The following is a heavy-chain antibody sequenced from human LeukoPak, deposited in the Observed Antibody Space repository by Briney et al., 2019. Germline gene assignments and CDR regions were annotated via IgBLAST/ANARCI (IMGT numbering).Heavy chain of an antibody. CDR3: ATSTVTLYYFDY. D-gene: IGHD4-17*01. Sequence: RSGGSLRLSCAASGFTVSSNYMSWVRQAPGKGLEWVSVIYSGGSTYYAGSVKGRFTISRDNSKNTLYLQMNSLRAEDTAVYYCATSTVTLYYFDYWGQGTLVTVSS. J-gene: IGHJ4*02. V-gene: IGHV3-53*01. CDR2: IYSGGST. CDR1: GFTVSSNY.